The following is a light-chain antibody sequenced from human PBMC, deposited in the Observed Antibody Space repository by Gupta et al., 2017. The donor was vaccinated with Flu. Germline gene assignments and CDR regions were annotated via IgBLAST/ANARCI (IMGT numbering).Light chain of an antibody. CDR3: QQYDTNPLT. J-gene: IGKJ1*01. CDR2: NAS. V-gene: IGKV1-39*01. CDR1: QSISNY. Sequence: DIQMTPSPSSLSASVGDRVTITCRASQSISNYLYWYQQKPGKAPKLLIYNASTLESGVPSRFSGSGSGTDFTLTISSLQPEDFATYYCQQYDTNPLTFGQGTKVELK.